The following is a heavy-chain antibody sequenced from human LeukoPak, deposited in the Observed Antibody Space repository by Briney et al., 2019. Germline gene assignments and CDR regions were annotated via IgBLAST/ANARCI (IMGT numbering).Heavy chain of an antibody. CDR2: ISSSCSTI. Sequence: GGSLRLSCAASGCTFSSYEMNWVRQAPGKGLEWVSYISSSCSTIYYADSVKGRFTISRDNAKNSLYLQMNSLRAEDTAVYYCARGSTVVVVAARGLMDYWGQGTLVTVSS. V-gene: IGHV3-48*03. CDR1: GCTFSSYE. D-gene: IGHD2-15*01. J-gene: IGHJ4*02. CDR3: ARGSTVVVVAARGLMDY.